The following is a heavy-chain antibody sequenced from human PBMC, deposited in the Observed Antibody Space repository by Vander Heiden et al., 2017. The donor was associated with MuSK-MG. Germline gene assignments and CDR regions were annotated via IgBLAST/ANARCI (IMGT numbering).Heavy chain of an antibody. Sequence: EVQLLVSGGGLVQPGGSLRLSCAASGATCSSYARDWVRQGPGKGWEWVSISSGSGGSTYYADSVKGRFTISRDNSKNTLYLQRNSLRAEDTAIYYCGKVNSDILTGFVFWCQGTLVAVSS. J-gene: IGHJ4*02. CDR3: GKVNSDILTGFVF. CDR1: GATCSSYA. D-gene: IGHD3-9*01. V-gene: IGHV3-23*01. CDR2: SSGSGGST.